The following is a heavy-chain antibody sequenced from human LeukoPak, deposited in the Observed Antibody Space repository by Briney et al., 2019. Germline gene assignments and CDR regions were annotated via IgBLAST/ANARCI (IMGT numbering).Heavy chain of an antibody. V-gene: IGHV1-8*02. Sequence: ASVKVSCKASGGTFSSYAISWVRQATGQGLEWMGWMNPNSGNTGYAQKFQGRVTMTRNTSISTAYMELSSLRSEDTAVYYCARRYCGGDCYGYWGQGTLVTVSS. CDR2: MNPNSGNT. J-gene: IGHJ4*02. D-gene: IGHD2-21*02. CDR3: ARRYCGGDCYGY. CDR1: GGTFSSYA.